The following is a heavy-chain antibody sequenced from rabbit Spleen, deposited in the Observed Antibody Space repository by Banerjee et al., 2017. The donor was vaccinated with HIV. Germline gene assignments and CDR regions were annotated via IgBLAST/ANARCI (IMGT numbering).Heavy chain of an antibody. V-gene: IGHV1S40*01. CDR2: IYAGSSGTT. Sequence: QSLEESGGDLVKPGTSLTLTCTASGFSFSSNYYMCWVRQAPEKGLEWIACIYAGSSGTTYHANWAKGRFTISKTSSTTVTLQMTSLTAADTATYFCAREGYNYGWNFYLWGPGTLVTVS. CDR1: GFSFSSNYY. D-gene: IGHD6-1*01. CDR3: AREGYNYGWNFYL. J-gene: IGHJ6*01.